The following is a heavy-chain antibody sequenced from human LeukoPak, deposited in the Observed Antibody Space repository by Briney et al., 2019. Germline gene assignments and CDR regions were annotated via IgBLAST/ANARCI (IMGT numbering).Heavy chain of an antibody. CDR1: GGSISSYY. Sequence: PLGTLSLTCTVSGGSISSYYWSWIRQPPGKGLEWIGYIYYSGSTNYNPSLKSRVTISVDTSKNQFSLKLSSVTAADTAVYYCARVGVAADGYYFDYWGQGTLVTVSS. CDR3: ARVGVAADGYYFDY. V-gene: IGHV4-59*07. J-gene: IGHJ4*02. CDR2: IYYSGST. D-gene: IGHD2-15*01.